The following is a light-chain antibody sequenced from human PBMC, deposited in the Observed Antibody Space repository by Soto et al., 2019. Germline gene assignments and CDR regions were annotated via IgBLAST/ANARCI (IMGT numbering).Light chain of an antibody. CDR3: QHYNSYSEA. J-gene: IGKJ1*01. CDR1: QTISSW. V-gene: IGKV1-5*03. Sequence: DSQMTQSPSTLSGSVGDRVASSCRASQTISSWLAWYQQKPGKAPKLLIYKASTLKSGVPSRFSGSGSGTEFTLTISSLQSDDFATYYCQHYNSYSEAFGQGTKVDI. CDR2: KAS.